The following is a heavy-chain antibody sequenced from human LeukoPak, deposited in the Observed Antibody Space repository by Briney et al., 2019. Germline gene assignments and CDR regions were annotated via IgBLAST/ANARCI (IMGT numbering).Heavy chain of an antibody. J-gene: IGHJ4*02. V-gene: IGHV3-7*05. D-gene: IGHD6-13*01. CDR1: GFTFSSYW. Sequence: GGSLRLSCAASGFTFSSYWMTWVRQAPGKGLEWVANIKQDGSEKYYVDSVKGRFTISRDNAKNSLYLQMNSLEAEDTAAYYCARRGTSSSWAHFDYWGQGTLVTVSS. CDR3: ARRGTSSSWAHFDY. CDR2: IKQDGSEK.